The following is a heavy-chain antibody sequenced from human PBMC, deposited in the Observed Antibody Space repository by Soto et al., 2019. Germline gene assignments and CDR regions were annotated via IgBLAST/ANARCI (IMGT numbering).Heavy chain of an antibody. CDR1: GFTFSSYA. CDR2: ISGSGGST. Sequence: GGSLSLSCAASGFTFSSYAMSWVRQAPGKGLEWVSAISGSGGSTYYADSVKGRFTISRDNSKNTLYLQMNSLRAEDTAVYYCAKDLEQWLAYYYYGMDVWGQGTTVTVSS. V-gene: IGHV3-23*01. J-gene: IGHJ6*02. CDR3: AKDLEQWLAYYYYGMDV. D-gene: IGHD6-19*01.